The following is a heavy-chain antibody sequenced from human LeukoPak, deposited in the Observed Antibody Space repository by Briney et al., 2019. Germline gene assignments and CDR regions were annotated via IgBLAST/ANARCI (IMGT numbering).Heavy chain of an antibody. Sequence: SETLSLTCTVSGYSISSGYYWGWIRQPPGKGLEWIGSIYHGGNTFYSPSLKSRVTISVDTSKNQFSLKLSSVTAADTAVYYCARGYNWNYVERFDPWGQGTLVTVSS. V-gene: IGHV4-38-2*02. CDR2: IYHGGNT. CDR1: GYSISSGYY. D-gene: IGHD1-7*01. CDR3: ARGYNWNYVERFDP. J-gene: IGHJ5*02.